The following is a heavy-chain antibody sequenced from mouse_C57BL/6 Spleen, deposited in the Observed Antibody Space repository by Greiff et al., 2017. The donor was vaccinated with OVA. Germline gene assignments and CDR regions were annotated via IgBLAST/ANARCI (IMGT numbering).Heavy chain of an antibody. J-gene: IGHJ3*01. CDR1: GFTFSSYA. CDR3: ARDRGGSSPFAY. Sequence: EVQLQQSGGGLVKPGGSLKLSCAASGFTFSSYAMSWVRQTPEKRLEWVATISDGGSYTYYPDNVKGRFTISRDNAKNNLYLQMSHLKSEDTAMYYCARDRGGSSPFAYWGQGTLVTVSA. D-gene: IGHD1-1*01. CDR2: ISDGGSYT. V-gene: IGHV5-4*01.